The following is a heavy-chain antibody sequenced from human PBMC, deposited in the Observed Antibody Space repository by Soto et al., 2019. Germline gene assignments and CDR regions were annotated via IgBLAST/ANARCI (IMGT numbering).Heavy chain of an antibody. CDR2: MNTNSGNT. CDR3: ARVLDDILTGYSHFDY. J-gene: IGHJ4*02. CDR1: GYTFTSYD. V-gene: IGHV1-8*01. Sequence: ASVKVSCKASGYTFTSYDINWVRQATGQGLEWMGWMNTNSGNTGYAQKFQGRVTMTRNTSISTAYMELSSLRSEDTAVYYCARVLDDILTGYSHFDYWGQGTLVTVSS. D-gene: IGHD3-9*01.